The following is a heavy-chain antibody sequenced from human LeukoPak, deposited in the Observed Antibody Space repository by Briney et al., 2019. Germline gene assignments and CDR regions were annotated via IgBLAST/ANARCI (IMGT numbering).Heavy chain of an antibody. CDR3: ARVVTPRYCSTSSCYWKGWFDP. J-gene: IGHJ5*02. V-gene: IGHV4-59*01. CDR1: DDSITIYY. Sequence: SETLSLTCTVSDDSITIYYWTWIRQPPGKGLEWIGYIDHTGSANYNPSLNSRVTISRDTSKNHFSLELSSVTAADTAVYYCARVVTPRYCSTSSCYWKGWFDPWGQGTLVTVSS. D-gene: IGHD2-2*01. CDR2: IDHTGSA.